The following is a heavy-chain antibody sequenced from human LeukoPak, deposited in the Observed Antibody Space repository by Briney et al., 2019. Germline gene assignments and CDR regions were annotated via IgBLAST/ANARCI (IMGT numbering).Heavy chain of an antibody. D-gene: IGHD5-18*01. CDR1: GASVSSGSYY. J-gene: IGHJ4*02. Sequence: PSETLSLTCTVSGASVSSGSYYWSWIRQPPGKGLEWIGYIYYSGSTNYNPSLKSRVTISVDTSKNQFSLKLSSVTAADTAVYYCARGSRGYSYGWGQGTLVTVSS. CDR2: IYYSGST. CDR3: ARGSRGYSYG. V-gene: IGHV4-61*01.